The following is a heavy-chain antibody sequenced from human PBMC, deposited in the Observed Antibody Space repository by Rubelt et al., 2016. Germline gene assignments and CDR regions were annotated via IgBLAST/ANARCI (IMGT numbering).Heavy chain of an antibody. D-gene: IGHD3-22*01. CDR2: IKHSGST. Sequence: QVQLQQWGAGLLKPSETLSLTCAVYGGSFSGYYWSWIRQPPGKGLEWIGEIKHSGSTNYNPSLKSRVTISVDTSKNQSSLKLSSVTAADTAVYYCARGKEGLGVTMMDYWGQGTLVTVSS. CDR3: ARGKEGLGVTMMDY. V-gene: IGHV4-34*01. J-gene: IGHJ4*02. CDR1: GGSFSGYY.